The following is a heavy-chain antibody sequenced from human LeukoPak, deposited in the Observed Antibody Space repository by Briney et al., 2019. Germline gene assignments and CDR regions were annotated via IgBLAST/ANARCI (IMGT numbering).Heavy chain of an antibody. CDR2: NYSGDTT. V-gene: IGHV3-53*01. CDR1: GVTVSNTY. Sequence: GGSLRLSCAVSGVTVSNTYMYWVRHAQGTGLGLVSINYSGDTTYYSDSVKGRFTISRDNSKNTLYLQMNSLRAEDTAMYYCARDGGSGSSGGYYNYYGMDVWGQGTTVTVSS. CDR3: ARDGGSGSSGGYYNYYGMDV. D-gene: IGHD3-10*01. J-gene: IGHJ6*02.